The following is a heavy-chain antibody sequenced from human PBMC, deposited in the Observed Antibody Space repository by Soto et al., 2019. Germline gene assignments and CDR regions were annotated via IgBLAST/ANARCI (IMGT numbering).Heavy chain of an antibody. CDR2: IYDSGSN. J-gene: IGHJ6*02. CDR3: GSYYCGGARCPGLDV. Sequence: PSETLSLTCTVSGDSIGSYYWSWIRQPPGKGLEWIGYIYDSGSNHYNPSLKSRVTISEDTSKNQFSLKLSSVTAADTAVYYCGSYYCGGARCPGLDVWGLGTTVT. V-gene: IGHV4-59*01. CDR1: GDSIGSYY. D-gene: IGHD2-21*01.